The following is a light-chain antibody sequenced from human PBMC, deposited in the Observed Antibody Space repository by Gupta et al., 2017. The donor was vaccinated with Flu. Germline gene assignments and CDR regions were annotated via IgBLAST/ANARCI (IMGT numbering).Light chain of an antibody. CDR3: ASSDESMNGPV. V-gene: IGLV1-44*01. CDR2: SNN. Sequence: QSLLTHPPAASRTPGQRVTTPCSPSSSNIGGNSVNWYQQLPGTAPKLLIYSNNKRRSWVPDSLFGSKYAGKASLVISGVQSEDEADYYCASSDESMNGPVFGGGTKLTVL. CDR1: SSNIGGNS. J-gene: IGLJ3*02.